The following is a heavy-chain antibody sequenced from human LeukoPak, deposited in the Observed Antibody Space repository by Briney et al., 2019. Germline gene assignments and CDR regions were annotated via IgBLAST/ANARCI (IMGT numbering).Heavy chain of an antibody. CDR2: ISSSRSYI. V-gene: IGHV3-21*01. CDR3: ARDFNSGGYDSGSDYFDY. D-gene: IGHD5-12*01. Sequence: GGSLRPSFAPSEFTSSSYSMNWFRQAPGTGLGWSPSISSSRSYIYYADSVKGRFTISRDNAKNSLYLQMNSLRAEDTAVYYCARDFNSGGYDSGSDYFDYWGQGTLVTVSS. J-gene: IGHJ4*02. CDR1: EFTSSSYS.